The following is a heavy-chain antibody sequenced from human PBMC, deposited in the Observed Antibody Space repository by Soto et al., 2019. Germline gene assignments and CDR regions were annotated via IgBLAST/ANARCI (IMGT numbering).Heavy chain of an antibody. CDR1: GYNFIDYD. J-gene: IGHJ5*02. CDR2: MTPNSGNT. V-gene: IGHV1-8*01. D-gene: IGHD6-19*01. Sequence: QVHLVQSGAEVKKPGASVKVSCKASGYNFIDYDINWVRQSTGQGLEWMGWMTPNSGNTGYAQKFQGRVTLTRDTSIGAAYMELSSLKSEDTAVYYCARNPCGSGLFDPWGQGTLVTVSS. CDR3: ARNPCGSGLFDP.